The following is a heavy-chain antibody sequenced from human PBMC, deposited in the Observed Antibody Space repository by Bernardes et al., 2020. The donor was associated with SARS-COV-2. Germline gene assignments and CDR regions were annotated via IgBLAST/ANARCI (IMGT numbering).Heavy chain of an antibody. V-gene: IGHV3-48*01. CDR2: ISSSSITT. D-gene: IGHD3-16*02. J-gene: IGHJ5*02. CDR1: GFTFSSYS. Sequence: GGSLRLSCAASGFTFSSYSMNWVRQAPGKGLEWVSYISSSSITTYYADSVKGRFTISRDNAKNSLYLQMNSLRAEDTAVYYCARDDYVWGSYRYTLVNWFDPWGQGTLVTVSS. CDR3: ARDDYVWGSYRYTLVNWFDP.